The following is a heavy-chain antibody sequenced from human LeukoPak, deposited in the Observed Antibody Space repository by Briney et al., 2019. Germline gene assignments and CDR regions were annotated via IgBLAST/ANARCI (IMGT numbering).Heavy chain of an antibody. D-gene: IGHD3-22*01. CDR1: GFTFSSYA. CDR2: ISGSGGST. Sequence: GGSLRLSCAASGFTFSSYAMSWVRQAPGKGLEWVSAISGSGGSTYYADSVKGRFTISRDNSKNTLYLQMNSLRAEDTAVYYCAKDPYDSSGYNTLDYYYGMDVWGQGTTVTVTS. V-gene: IGHV3-23*01. CDR3: AKDPYDSSGYNTLDYYYGMDV. J-gene: IGHJ6*02.